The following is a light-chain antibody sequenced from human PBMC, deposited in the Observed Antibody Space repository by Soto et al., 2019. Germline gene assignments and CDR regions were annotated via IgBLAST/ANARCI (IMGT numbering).Light chain of an antibody. V-gene: IGKV3-20*01. CDR3: QQYGSSAPIT. Sequence: EIVLTQSPGTLSLSPGDGATLSCRASQSVSSNYLAWYQLKPGQAPRLLIYGASRRAIGIPDRFSGSGSGTDFTITISRLEPEDFAVYYCQQYGSSAPITFGQGTRLE. CDR2: GAS. CDR1: QSVSSNY. J-gene: IGKJ5*01.